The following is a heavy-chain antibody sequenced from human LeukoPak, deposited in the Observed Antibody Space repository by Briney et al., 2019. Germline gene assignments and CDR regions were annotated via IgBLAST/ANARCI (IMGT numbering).Heavy chain of an antibody. CDR3: AKPKDNSLYCFDY. Sequence: GGSLRLSCAASGFTFSTYAMSWVRQAPGKGLEWVSVISGSGGSTCYADSVKGRFTISGDNSKNTVYLQMSSLRAEDTAVYYCAKPKDNSLYCFDYWGQGTLVTVSS. CDR2: ISGSGGST. D-gene: IGHD1-20*01. CDR1: GFTFSTYA. V-gene: IGHV3-23*01. J-gene: IGHJ4*02.